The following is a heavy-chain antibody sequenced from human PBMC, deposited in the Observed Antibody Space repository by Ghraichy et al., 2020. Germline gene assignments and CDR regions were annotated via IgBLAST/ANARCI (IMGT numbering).Heavy chain of an antibody. D-gene: IGHD3-3*01. CDR1: GGTFNNYN. J-gene: IGHJ4*02. CDR3: AREKKKITGSGSYPEGFPYYIDY. V-gene: IGHV1-69*04. Sequence: SVKVSCKASGGTFNNYNFNWVRQAPGQGLEWMGRIIPILGIANYAQKFQGRVTITADKSTSSAYMALSSLRSEDTAVYYCAREKKKITGSGSYPEGFPYYIDYWGQGTLVTVSS. CDR2: IIPILGIA.